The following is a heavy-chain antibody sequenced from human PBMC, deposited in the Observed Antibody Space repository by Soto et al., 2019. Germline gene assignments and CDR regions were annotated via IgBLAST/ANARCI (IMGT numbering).Heavy chain of an antibody. Sequence: ASVKVSCKVSGYTLTELSMHWVRQAPGKGLEWMGGFDPEDGETIYAQKFQGRVTMTEDTSTDTAYMELSSLRSEDTAVYYCATAVLGRIAVDGTGGDWGQGIRVTVSS. CDR1: GYTLTELS. D-gene: IGHD6-19*01. CDR2: FDPEDGET. J-gene: IGHJ4*02. V-gene: IGHV1-24*01. CDR3: ATAVLGRIAVDGTGGD.